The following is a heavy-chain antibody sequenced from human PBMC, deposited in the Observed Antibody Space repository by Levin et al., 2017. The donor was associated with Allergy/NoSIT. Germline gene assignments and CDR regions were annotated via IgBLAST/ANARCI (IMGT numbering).Heavy chain of an antibody. D-gene: IGHD6-13*01. CDR3: TRDAYSSSSFDL. CDR2: ISSGSSYI. Sequence: ASVKVSCAASGFTFSDFSMNWVRQAPGKGLEWVASISSGSSYIHYADSLKGRFTISRDNAKNSLYLQMSSLGAEDTAVYYCTRDAYSSSSFDLWGQGTLVTVSS. CDR1: GFTFSDFS. V-gene: IGHV3-21*01. J-gene: IGHJ4*02.